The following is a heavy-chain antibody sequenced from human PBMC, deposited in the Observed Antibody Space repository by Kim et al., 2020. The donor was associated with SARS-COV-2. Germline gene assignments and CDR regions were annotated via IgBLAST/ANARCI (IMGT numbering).Heavy chain of an antibody. J-gene: IGHJ4*02. CDR1: GFTFGDYA. D-gene: IGHD3-22*01. CDR3: TRDSIYDSSGADY. V-gene: IGHV3-49*04. CDR2: IRSKAYGGTT. Sequence: GGSLRLSCTASGFTFGDYAMSWVRQAPGKGLEWVGFIRSKAYGGTTEYAASVKGRFTISRDDSKSIAYLQMNSLKTEDTAVYYCTRDSIYDSSGADYWGQGTLVTVSS.